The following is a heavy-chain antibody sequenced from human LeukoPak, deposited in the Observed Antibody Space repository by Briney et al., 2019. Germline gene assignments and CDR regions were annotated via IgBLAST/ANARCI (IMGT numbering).Heavy chain of an antibody. V-gene: IGHV4-59*01. CDR3: ARAPAVLDYFDY. Sequence: PSETLSLTCTVSGGSISNYYWNWIRQPPGKGLEWIGYIYYTGNTNYNPSLKSRVTISVDTSKNQFSLKLSSVTAADTAVYYCARAPAVLDYFDYWGQGTLVTVSS. CDR1: GGSISNYY. J-gene: IGHJ4*02. CDR2: IYYTGNT. D-gene: IGHD3-10*01.